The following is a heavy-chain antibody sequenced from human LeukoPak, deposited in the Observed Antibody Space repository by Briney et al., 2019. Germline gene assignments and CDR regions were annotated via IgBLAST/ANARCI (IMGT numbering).Heavy chain of an antibody. CDR2: ITGSGGST. CDR1: GFTFSNYG. CDR3: AKGGSTGGPNWFDP. Sequence: HPGGSLRLSCAASGFTFSNYGMNWVRRAPGKGLEWVSEITGSGGSTYYADSVKGRFTISRDNSINTLYLQMNSLRGEDTAVYYCAKGGSTGGPNWFDPWGQGTLVTVSS. D-gene: IGHD2-15*01. J-gene: IGHJ5*02. V-gene: IGHV3-23*01.